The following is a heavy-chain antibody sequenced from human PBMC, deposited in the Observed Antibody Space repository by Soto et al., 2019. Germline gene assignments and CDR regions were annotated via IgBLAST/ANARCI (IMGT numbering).Heavy chain of an antibody. CDR2: IKSKTDGGTT. Sequence: GGSLRLSCAASGFTFSNAWMSWVCQAPGKGLEWVGRIKSKTDGGTTDYAAPVKGRFTISRDDSKNTLYLQMNRLKTEDTAVYYCTTDLAGKYDFWSGYTGLLDYWGQGTLVTVSS. CDR1: GFTFSNAW. J-gene: IGHJ4*02. D-gene: IGHD3-3*01. CDR3: TTDLAGKYDFWSGYTGLLDY. V-gene: IGHV3-15*01.